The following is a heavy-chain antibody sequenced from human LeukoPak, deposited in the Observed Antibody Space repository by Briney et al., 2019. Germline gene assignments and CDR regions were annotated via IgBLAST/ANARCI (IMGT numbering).Heavy chain of an antibody. V-gene: IGHV3-23*01. Sequence: GGSLRLSCAASGFTFSSYAMSWVRQAPGKGLEWVSAISGSGGSTYYADSVKGRFTISRDNAKNSLYLQMNSLRAEDTAVYYCAELGITMIGGVWGKRTTVTISS. J-gene: IGHJ6*04. D-gene: IGHD3-10*02. CDR3: AELGITMIGGV. CDR1: GFTFSSYA. CDR2: ISGSGGST.